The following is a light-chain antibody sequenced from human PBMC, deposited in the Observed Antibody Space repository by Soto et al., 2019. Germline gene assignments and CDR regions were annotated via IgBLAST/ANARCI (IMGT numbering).Light chain of an antibody. CDR2: AAS. J-gene: IGKJ1*01. CDR3: LQHDSNVWT. CDR1: QDIQNA. Sequence: DIQMTQSPSSLSASVGDRVTITCRASQDIQNALGWYQQKPGKAPKRLIYAASSLQSGVPSRFRGSRSGTEFTLTISILQPEDFATYYCLQHDSNVWTFGQGTKVEIK. V-gene: IGKV1-17*01.